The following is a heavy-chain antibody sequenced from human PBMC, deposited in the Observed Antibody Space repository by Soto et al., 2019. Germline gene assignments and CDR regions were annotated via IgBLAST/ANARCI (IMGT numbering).Heavy chain of an antibody. J-gene: IGHJ4*02. Sequence: GESLKLSCTGSGFSFFGYWIGWVRQMPGKGLEWMGIIYPDDSDTGYSPPFQDDQLTISADPSITTPFLWSSSPEGSGTAIYECVVQQKQQWVNYWGQGTQVTVSS. D-gene: IGHD5-18*01. CDR3: VVQQKQQWVNY. CDR2: IYPDDSDT. CDR1: GFSFFGYW. V-gene: IGHV5-51*01.